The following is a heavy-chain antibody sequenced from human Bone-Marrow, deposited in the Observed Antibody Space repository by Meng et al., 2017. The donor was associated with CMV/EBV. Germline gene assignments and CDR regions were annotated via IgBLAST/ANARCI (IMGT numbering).Heavy chain of an antibody. CDR2: IKGGESAI. CDR1: GFRFSDDW. J-gene: IGHJ6*02. Sequence: GESLKISCAASGFRFSDDWMSWVRQAPGKGLEWVASIKGGESAIYYVDSVKGRFTISRDNAKNSLYLQMNSVKAEDTAVYYCARPLTNYDFWSGYYTGGGMDVWGQGNTVTVSS. V-gene: IGHV3-7*01. D-gene: IGHD3-3*01. CDR3: ARPLTNYDFWSGYYTGGGMDV.